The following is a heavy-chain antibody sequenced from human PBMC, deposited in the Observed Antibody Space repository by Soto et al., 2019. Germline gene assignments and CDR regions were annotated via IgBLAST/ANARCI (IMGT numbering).Heavy chain of an antibody. CDR3: ASRGHDFWSGPFDY. Sequence: GASVKVSCKASGGTFSSYAISWVRQAPGQGLEWMGGIIPIFGTANYAQKFQGRVTITADESTSTAYMELSSLRSEDTAVHYCASRGHDFWSGPFDYWGQGTLVTVSS. D-gene: IGHD3-3*01. J-gene: IGHJ4*02. CDR2: IIPIFGTA. V-gene: IGHV1-69*13. CDR1: GGTFSSYA.